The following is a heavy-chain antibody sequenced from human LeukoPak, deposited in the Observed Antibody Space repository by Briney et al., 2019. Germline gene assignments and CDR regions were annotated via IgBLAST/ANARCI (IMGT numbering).Heavy chain of an antibody. D-gene: IGHD4-17*01. Sequence: SGPTLVNPTQTLTLTCTFSRFSLSTSGVAVGWFRQPPGGALEWLALIYWNDGKYYSPSLKSRLTIAKDTSKNQVVLTMTNMDPMDTATFYCARRRSPSNGDWFDPWGQGTLVTVSS. CDR1: RFSLSTSGVA. V-gene: IGHV2-5*01. CDR3: ARRRSPSNGDWFDP. J-gene: IGHJ5*02. CDR2: IYWNDGK.